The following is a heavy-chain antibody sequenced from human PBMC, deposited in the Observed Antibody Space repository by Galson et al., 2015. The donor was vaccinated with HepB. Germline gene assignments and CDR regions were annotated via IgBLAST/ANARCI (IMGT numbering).Heavy chain of an antibody. J-gene: IGHJ4*02. CDR1: GFTFSSYW. Sequence: SLRLSCAASGFTFSSYWMHWVRQAPGKGLVWVSRVNSDGSSTSYADSVKGRFTISRDNAKNTLYLQMNSLRAEDTAVYYCARDSGGLVGPSGYWGQGTLVTVSS. CDR3: ARDSGGLVGPSGY. CDR2: VNSDGSST. V-gene: IGHV3-74*01. D-gene: IGHD1-26*01.